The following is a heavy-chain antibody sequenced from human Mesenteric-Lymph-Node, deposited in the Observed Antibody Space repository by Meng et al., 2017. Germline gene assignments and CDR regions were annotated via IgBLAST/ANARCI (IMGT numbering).Heavy chain of an antibody. V-gene: IGHV4-4*02. CDR3: GRDQGRELINH. CDR1: GDSISSDIG. CDR2: VYHRGDT. J-gene: IGHJ4*02. Sequence: QVQLQEAGPGLVKPSGTLSLPCPVSGDSISSDIGWSWVRQPPGKGLEWIGEVYHRGDTNYNPSLKSRVDISVDKSKNQFYLSLFSVTAADTAVYYCGRDQGRELINHWGQGTLVTVSS. D-gene: IGHD1-7*01.